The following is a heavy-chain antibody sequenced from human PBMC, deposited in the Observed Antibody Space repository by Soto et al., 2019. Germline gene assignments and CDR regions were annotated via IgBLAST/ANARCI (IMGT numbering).Heavy chain of an antibody. V-gene: IGHV3-33*01. Sequence: QVQLVESGGGVVQPGRSLRLSCAASGFTFSSYGMHLVRQAPGKGLEWVAVIWYDGSNKYYADSVKGRFTISRDNSKNTLYLQMNSLRAEDTAVYYCAREITMVRGVIGYFDYWGQGTLVTVSS. D-gene: IGHD3-10*01. CDR1: GFTFSSYG. CDR3: AREITMVRGVIGYFDY. J-gene: IGHJ4*02. CDR2: IWYDGSNK.